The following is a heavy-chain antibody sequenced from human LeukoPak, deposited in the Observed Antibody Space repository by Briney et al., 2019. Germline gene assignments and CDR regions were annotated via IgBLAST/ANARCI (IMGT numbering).Heavy chain of an antibody. J-gene: IGHJ4*02. CDR2: ISGSGGST. CDR1: GFTFSSYA. D-gene: IGHD3-22*01. V-gene: IGHV3-23*01. Sequence: GGSLRLSCAASGFTFSSYAMSWVRQAPGKGLEWVSAISGSGGSTYYADSVKGRFTISRGNSKNTLYLQMNSLRAEDTAVYYCATYDSSGYYYRHDYWGQGTLVTVSS. CDR3: ATYDSSGYYYRHDY.